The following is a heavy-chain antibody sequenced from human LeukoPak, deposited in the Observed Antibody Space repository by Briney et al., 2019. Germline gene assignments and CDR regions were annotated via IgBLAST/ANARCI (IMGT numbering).Heavy chain of an antibody. CDR2: IKGDGSSI. J-gene: IGHJ3*02. Sequence: GGSLRLSCAASGFTFSNYWMHWVRHAPGKGLVWVSRIKGDGSSISYAGSVKGRFAISRDNANNTLYLQMSSLRAEDTAVYYCGRDPGKGGALDSWRQGTMVTVSS. CDR1: GFTFSNYW. D-gene: IGHD2-15*01. V-gene: IGHV3-74*01. CDR3: GRDPGKGGALDS.